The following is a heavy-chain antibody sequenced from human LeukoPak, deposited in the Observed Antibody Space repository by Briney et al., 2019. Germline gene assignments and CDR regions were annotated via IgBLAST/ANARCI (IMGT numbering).Heavy chain of an antibody. CDR3: AHRRITSAGQYFDY. CDR1: GGSISSGDYY. J-gene: IGHJ4*02. V-gene: IGHV2-5*01. D-gene: IGHD1-14*01. CDR2: IYWNDDK. Sequence: QTLSLTCTVSGGSISSGDYYWSWIRQPPGKALDWLALIYWNDDKRYSSSLKSRLTITKDTSKKQVVLTMTNMDPVDTATYYCAHRRITSAGQYFDYWGQGTLVTVSS.